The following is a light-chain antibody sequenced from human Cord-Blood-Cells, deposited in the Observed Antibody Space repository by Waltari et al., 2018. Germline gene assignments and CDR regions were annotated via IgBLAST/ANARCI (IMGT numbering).Light chain of an antibody. J-gene: IGLJ3*02. CDR1: SSNIGSNY. CDR3: AAWDDSLSGRV. CDR2: RNN. Sequence: QSVLTQPPSASGTPGQRVTISCSGSSSNIGSNYVYWYQQLPGTAPKLLISRNNRRPSWVPDRFSGSKSGTSASLAISGLRSEDEADYYCAAWDDSLSGRVFGGGTKLTVL. V-gene: IGLV1-47*01.